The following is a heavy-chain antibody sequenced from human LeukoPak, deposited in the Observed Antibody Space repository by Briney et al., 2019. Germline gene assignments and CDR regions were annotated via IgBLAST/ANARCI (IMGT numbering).Heavy chain of an antibody. V-gene: IGHV3-73*01. D-gene: IGHD2-21*02. Sequence: HPGGSLRLSCAASGFTFSGSAMHWVRQASGKGLEWVGRIRSKANSYATAYAASVKGRFIISRDDSKNTAYLQMNSLKTEDTAVYYCTRQGHSQRRVVTAIHFDYWGQGTLVTVSS. CDR1: GFTFSGSA. CDR3: TRQGHSQRRVVTAIHFDY. CDR2: IRSKANSYAT. J-gene: IGHJ4*02.